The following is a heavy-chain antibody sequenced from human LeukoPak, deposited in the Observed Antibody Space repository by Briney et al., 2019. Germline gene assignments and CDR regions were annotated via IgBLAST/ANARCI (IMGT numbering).Heavy chain of an antibody. D-gene: IGHD6-13*01. CDR1: GFTFSSYG. V-gene: IGHV3-7*01. Sequence: GGSLRLSCAASGFTFSSYGMHWVRQAPGKGLEWVANIKQDGSEKYYVDSVKGRFTISRDNAKNSLYLQMNSLRAEDTAVYYCASSAAAGTFVEYYFDYWGQGTLVTVSS. CDR3: ASSAAAGTFVEYYFDY. CDR2: IKQDGSEK. J-gene: IGHJ4*02.